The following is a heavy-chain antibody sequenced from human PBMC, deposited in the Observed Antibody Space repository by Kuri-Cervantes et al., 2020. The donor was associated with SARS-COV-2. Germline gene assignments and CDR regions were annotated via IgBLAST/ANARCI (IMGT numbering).Heavy chain of an antibody. CDR3: AREIRVIAYPHAFDI. J-gene: IGHJ3*02. CDR2: IYYSGST. D-gene: IGHD2-21*01. Sequence: GSLRLSCTVSGGSISSHYWSWIRQPPGKGLEWIGYIYYSGSTNYNPSLKSRVTISVDTSKNQFSLKLSSVTAADTAVYYCAREIRVIAYPHAFDIWGKGTTVTVSS. V-gene: IGHV4-59*11. CDR1: GGSISSHY.